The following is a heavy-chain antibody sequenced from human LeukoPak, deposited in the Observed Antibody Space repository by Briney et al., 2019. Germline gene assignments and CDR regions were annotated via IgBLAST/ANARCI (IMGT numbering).Heavy chain of an antibody. Sequence: SGGSLRLSCAASGFSFSSCSMNWVRQAPGKGLEWVSCISSGNIYIYYADSVKGRFTISRDNAKNSLFLQMNSLRAGDTAVYYCARDWNSMGYYYHMDVWGKGTTVTVSS. J-gene: IGHJ6*03. CDR3: ARDWNSMGYYYHMDV. CDR2: ISSGNIYI. D-gene: IGHD2/OR15-2a*01. V-gene: IGHV3-21*01. CDR1: GFSFSSCS.